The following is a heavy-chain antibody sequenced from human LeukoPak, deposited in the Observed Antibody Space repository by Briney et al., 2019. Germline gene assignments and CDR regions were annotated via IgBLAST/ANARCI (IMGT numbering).Heavy chain of an antibody. CDR2: ISGSGGST. CDR1: GFTFSSYA. J-gene: IGHJ5*02. Sequence: GALRLSCAASGFTFSSYAMSWVRQAPGKGLEWVSAISGSGGSTYYADSVKGRFTISRDNSKNTLYLQMNSLRAEDTAVYYCAKVPYRRDAYNWWFDPWGQGTLVTVSS. V-gene: IGHV3-23*01. CDR3: AKVPYRRDAYNWWFDP. D-gene: IGHD5-24*01.